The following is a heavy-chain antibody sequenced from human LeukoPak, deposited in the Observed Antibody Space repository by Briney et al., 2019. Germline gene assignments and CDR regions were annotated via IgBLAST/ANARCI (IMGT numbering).Heavy chain of an antibody. CDR2: IYYSGST. D-gene: IGHD2-2*03. V-gene: IGHV4-39*01. J-gene: IGHJ5*02. CDR1: GGSISSSSYY. Sequence: SETLSLTCTVSGGSISSSSYYWGWIRQPPGKGLEWIGSIYYSGSTYYNPSLKSRVTISVDTSKNQFPLKLSSVTAADTAVYYCARHGYCSSTSCYTSPPDWFDPWGQGTLVTVSS. CDR3: ARHGYCSSTSCYTSPPDWFDP.